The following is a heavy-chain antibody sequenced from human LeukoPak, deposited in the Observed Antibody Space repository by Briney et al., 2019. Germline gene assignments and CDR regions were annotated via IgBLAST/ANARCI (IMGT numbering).Heavy chain of an antibody. V-gene: IGHV3-7*01. J-gene: IGHJ4*02. CDR2: INQDGSEN. Sequence: GGSLRLSCAASGFTFSSYWMSWGRQAPGEGLGWVANINQDGSENSYVDSVKRRFTISRDNANHSLYLQMHSLRAEDTAVYYCARESRSGSYSSYWGQGTLVTVSS. CDR3: ARESRSGSYSSY. CDR1: GFTFSSYW. D-gene: IGHD1-26*01.